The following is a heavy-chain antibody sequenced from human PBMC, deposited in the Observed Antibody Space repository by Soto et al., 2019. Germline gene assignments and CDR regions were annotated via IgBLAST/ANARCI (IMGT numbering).Heavy chain of an antibody. J-gene: IGHJ4*02. Sequence: PGGSLRLSCAASGFTFSSYGMHWVRQAPGKGPEWVAVISYDGSNKYYADSVKGRFTISRDNSKNTPYLQMNSLRAEDTAVYYCATIESGSSTYYFDYWGQGTLVTVSS. V-gene: IGHV3-30*03. D-gene: IGHD1-26*01. CDR1: GFTFSSYG. CDR2: ISYDGSNK. CDR3: ATIESGSSTYYFDY.